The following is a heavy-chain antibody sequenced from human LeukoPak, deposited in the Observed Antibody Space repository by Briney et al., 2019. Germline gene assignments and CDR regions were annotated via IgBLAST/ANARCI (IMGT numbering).Heavy chain of an antibody. CDR2: IYYDGSI. Sequence: PSETLSLTCTVPGGSITSNYWSWIRQPPGKGLEWIGYIYYDGSINYNPSLKSRVTISVDTSKSQLSLNLTSVTAADTAVYYCARYGTGWYAFDYWGQGTLVTVSS. CDR1: GGSITSNY. CDR3: ARYGTGWYAFDY. J-gene: IGHJ4*02. V-gene: IGHV4-59*08. D-gene: IGHD6-19*01.